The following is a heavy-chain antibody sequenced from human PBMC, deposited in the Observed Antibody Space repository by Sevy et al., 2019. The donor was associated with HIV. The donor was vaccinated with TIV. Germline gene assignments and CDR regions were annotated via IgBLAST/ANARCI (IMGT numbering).Heavy chain of an antibody. Sequence: SQTLSLTCAISGDSVSSSSAAWNWFRQSPSRGLEWLGRTYYRSKWYSDYEVSVKGRVTINPDTSKNQFSLHLESVTPEDTAVYFCARRDELNSHYYGMDVRGQGTTVTVSS. CDR1: GDSVSSSSAA. CDR2: TYYRSKWYS. J-gene: IGHJ6*02. V-gene: IGHV6-1*01. CDR3: ARRDELNSHYYGMDV. D-gene: IGHD1-7*01.